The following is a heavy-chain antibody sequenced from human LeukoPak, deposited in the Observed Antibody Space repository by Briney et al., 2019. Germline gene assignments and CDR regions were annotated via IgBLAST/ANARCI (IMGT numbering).Heavy chain of an antibody. CDR3: ARADWVGSGHAGFYSDY. CDR1: GFTYNTCY. Sequence: ASVKVSFKASGFTYNTCYLYWMRQAPGQGLEWMGWIRLRDGGTIYAQRFQDRFIMTTDPSTNTASMELRSLTSDDTAVYFCARADWVGSGHAGFYSDYWGQGTLVTVSS. V-gene: IGHV1-2*02. CDR2: IRLRDGGT. J-gene: IGHJ4*02. D-gene: IGHD6-19*01.